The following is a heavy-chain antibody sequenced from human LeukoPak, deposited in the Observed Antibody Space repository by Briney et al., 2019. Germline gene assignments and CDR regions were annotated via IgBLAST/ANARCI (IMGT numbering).Heavy chain of an antibody. J-gene: IGHJ4*02. D-gene: IGHD5-18*01. CDR3: ARRIKGGYSYGPFFDY. Sequence: SETLSLTCTASGGSISSSSYYWGWIRQPPGKGLEWIGSIYYSGSTYYNPSLKSRVTISVDTSKNQFSLKLSSVTAADTAVYYCARRIKGGYSYGPFFDYWGQGTLVTVSS. CDR1: GGSISSSSYY. CDR2: IYYSGST. V-gene: IGHV4-39*01.